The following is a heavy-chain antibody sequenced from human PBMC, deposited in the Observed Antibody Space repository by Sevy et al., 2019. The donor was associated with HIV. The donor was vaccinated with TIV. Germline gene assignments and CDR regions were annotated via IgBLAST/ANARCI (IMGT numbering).Heavy chain of an antibody. CDR3: ARDKRSVVGATTYYFDY. D-gene: IGHD1-26*01. J-gene: IGHJ4*02. V-gene: IGHV3-48*02. Sequence: GGSLRLSCAASGFTFSSYSMNWVRQAPGKGLEWVSYISSSSSTIYYAYSVKGRFTISRDNAKNSLYLQMNSLRDEDTAVYYCARDKRSVVGATTYYFDYWGQGTLVTVSS. CDR1: GFTFSSYS. CDR2: ISSSSSTI.